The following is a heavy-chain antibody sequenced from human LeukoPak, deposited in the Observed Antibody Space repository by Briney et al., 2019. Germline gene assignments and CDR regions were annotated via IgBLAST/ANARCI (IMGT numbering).Heavy chain of an antibody. V-gene: IGHV3-7*03. CDR3: ATGRTSDSPGPTY. D-gene: IGHD7-27*01. J-gene: IGHJ4*02. CDR2: IKKDESEK. CDR1: GFTFSSYW. Sequence: GGSLRLSCAASGFTFSSYWMSWVRQAPGKGLEWVANIKKDESEKYYVDSVKGRFTVSRDNAKNSLYLQVNGLRAGDTAVYYCATGRTSDSPGPTYWGQGTLVTVSS.